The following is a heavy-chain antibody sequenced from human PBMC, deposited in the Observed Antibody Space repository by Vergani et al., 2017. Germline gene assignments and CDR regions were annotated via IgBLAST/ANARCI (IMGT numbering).Heavy chain of an antibody. J-gene: IGHJ4*02. Sequence: QVQLVRSGAEVKKPGASVKVSCKASGYTFSTYGISWVRQAPGQGLEWMGWISAYNGNTNYPEKFQGRLTMTTDTSTRTAYMELRSLRSDDTAVYYCERGSRAAGYSGPDSWGQGTRVTVSS. D-gene: IGHD6-13*01. CDR3: ERGSRAAGYSGPDS. V-gene: IGHV1-18*01. CDR2: ISAYNGNT. CDR1: GYTFSTYG.